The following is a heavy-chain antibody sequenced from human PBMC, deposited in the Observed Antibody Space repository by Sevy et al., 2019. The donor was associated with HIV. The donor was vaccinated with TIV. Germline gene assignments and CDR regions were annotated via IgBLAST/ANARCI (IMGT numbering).Heavy chain of an antibody. V-gene: IGHV3-23*01. CDR3: AKEYYYDSSGSVGAFDI. CDR1: GFTFSSYA. J-gene: IGHJ3*02. Sequence: GGSLRLSCAASGFTFSSYAMSWVRQAQGKGLEWVSAISGSGGSTYYADSVKSRFTISRDNSKNTLYLQMNSLRAEDTAVYYCAKEYYYDSSGSVGAFDIWGQGTMVTVSS. D-gene: IGHD3-22*01. CDR2: ISGSGGST.